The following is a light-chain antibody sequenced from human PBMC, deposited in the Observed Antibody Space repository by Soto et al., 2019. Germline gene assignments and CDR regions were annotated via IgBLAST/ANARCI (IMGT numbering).Light chain of an antibody. Sequence: DIQMTQSPSSLSASVGDSVTITCRASQSISSYLNWYQQKPGKAPKLLIYAASALQSGVPSRFSGRESGTDFTLTTSGLQPEDFATYYCQQTYSIPWTFGQGTKVDNK. CDR2: AAS. V-gene: IGKV1-39*01. CDR1: QSISSY. CDR3: QQTYSIPWT. J-gene: IGKJ1*01.